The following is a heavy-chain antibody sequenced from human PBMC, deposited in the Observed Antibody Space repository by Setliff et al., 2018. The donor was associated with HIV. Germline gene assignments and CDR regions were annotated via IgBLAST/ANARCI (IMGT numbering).Heavy chain of an antibody. D-gene: IGHD6-19*01. V-gene: IGHV4-34*01. CDR2: ISHSGDT. Sequence: GSLSLTCAVYGGSFAASHWSWIRQSPGKGLEWIGEISHSGDTKYTPSLKGRLTISIDTSKKQFSLRLKSVTAADAAVYYCATDHVTMAGTRFDFWGQGTPVTVSS. J-gene: IGHJ4*02. CDR3: ATDHVTMAGTRFDF. CDR1: GGSFAASH.